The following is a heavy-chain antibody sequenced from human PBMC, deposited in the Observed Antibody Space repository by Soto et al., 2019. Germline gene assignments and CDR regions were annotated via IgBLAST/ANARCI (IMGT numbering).Heavy chain of an antibody. CDR1: GGSISSSSYY. J-gene: IGHJ5*02. D-gene: IGHD3-10*01. CDR3: ARRIHYYGSGRHDWFDP. CDR2: IYYSGST. V-gene: IGHV4-39*01. Sequence: LSLTCTVSGGSISSSSYYWGWIRQPPGKGLEWIGSIYYSGSTYYNPSLKSRVTISVDTSKNQFSLKLSSVTAADTAVYYCARRIHYYGSGRHDWFDPWGQGTLVTVSS.